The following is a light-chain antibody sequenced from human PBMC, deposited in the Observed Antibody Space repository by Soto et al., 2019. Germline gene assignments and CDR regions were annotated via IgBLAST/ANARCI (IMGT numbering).Light chain of an antibody. Sequence: DIQMTQSPSSLSASVGDRVTITCRASQSIRGYLSWYQQKPGKAPNLLIYGASSLQSGVPSRFSGSGSGTDFTLTISSLLPEDFATYCCQESHTSGTFGQGTKLEV. V-gene: IGKV1-39*01. CDR3: QESHTSGT. CDR2: GAS. CDR1: QSIRGY. J-gene: IGKJ2*01.